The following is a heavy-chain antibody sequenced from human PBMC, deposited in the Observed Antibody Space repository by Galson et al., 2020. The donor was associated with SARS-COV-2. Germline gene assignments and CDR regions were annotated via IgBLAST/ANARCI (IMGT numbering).Heavy chain of an antibody. J-gene: IGHJ6*02. D-gene: IGHD5-18*01. CDR3: ARLSLFDGYPSGMDV. Sequence: KIGESPKISCKGSGYSFNSYWISWVRQMPGKGLEWKGRIDPSDSYTNYSPSFQGHVTISADKSISTAYLQWSSLKASDTAMYYCARLSLFDGYPSGMDVWGQGTTVTVSS. V-gene: IGHV5-10-1*01. CDR1: GYSFNSYW. CDR2: IDPSDSYT.